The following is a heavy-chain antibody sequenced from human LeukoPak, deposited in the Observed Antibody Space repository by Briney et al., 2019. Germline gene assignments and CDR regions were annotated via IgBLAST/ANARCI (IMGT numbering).Heavy chain of an antibody. D-gene: IGHD6-19*01. CDR1: GDSISINYN. CDR3: VRHRQWLLFPDY. J-gene: IGHJ4*02. Sequence: SETLSLTCTVSGDSISINYNWGWIRQPPGKGQEWIGSIFYSGATYYSPSLKSRVTISVDTSKNQFSLKLSSMTAADTAVYYCVRHRQWLLFPDYWGQGTLVTVSS. CDR2: IFYSGAT. V-gene: IGHV4-39*01.